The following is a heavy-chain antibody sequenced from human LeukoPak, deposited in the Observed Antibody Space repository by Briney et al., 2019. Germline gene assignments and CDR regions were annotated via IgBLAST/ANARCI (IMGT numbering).Heavy chain of an antibody. CDR3: ARALVGATPYYYYGMDV. V-gene: IGHV1-18*01. D-gene: IGHD1-26*01. J-gene: IGHJ6*02. Sequence: AASVKVSCKASGYTFTSYGISWVRRAPGQGLEWMGWISAYNGNTNYAQKLQGRVTMTTDTSTSTAYMELRSLRSDDTAVYYCARALVGATPYYYYGMDVWGQGTTVTVSS. CDR1: GYTFTSYG. CDR2: ISAYNGNT.